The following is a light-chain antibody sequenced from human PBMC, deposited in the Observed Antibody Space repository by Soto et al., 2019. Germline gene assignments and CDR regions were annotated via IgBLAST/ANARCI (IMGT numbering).Light chain of an antibody. J-gene: IGLJ1*01. Sequence: SVLTQAPPPARAPWEAVPLPCPGTPRDVGGYNSVSWYQQRPGKAPKLMIYEVTKRPSGVPVRFSGSKSGNTASLSVSGLQAEDEADYYCSSYAGSNTYYVFGTGTKVTVL. CDR1: PRDVGGYNS. CDR2: EVT. V-gene: IGLV2-8*01. CDR3: SSYAGSNTYYV.